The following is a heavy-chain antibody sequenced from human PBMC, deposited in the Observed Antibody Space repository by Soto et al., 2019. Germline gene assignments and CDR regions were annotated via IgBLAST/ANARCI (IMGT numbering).Heavy chain of an antibody. V-gene: IGHV3-74*01. CDR2: INTDGTGT. CDR3: ASPTVGGFDP. Sequence: PGGPLRLSCAASGFTSRTYWMHWVRQVAGKGLVWVAHINTDGTGTSYADSVKGRFTISRDNAKNTLFLQMNDLRADDSALYYCASPTVGGFDPSGPETLVTVSS. D-gene: IGHD4-17*01. CDR1: GFTSRTYW. J-gene: IGHJ5*02.